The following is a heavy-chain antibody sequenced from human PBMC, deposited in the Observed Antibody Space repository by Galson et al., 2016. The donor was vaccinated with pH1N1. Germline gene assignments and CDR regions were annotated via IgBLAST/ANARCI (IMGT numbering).Heavy chain of an antibody. V-gene: IGHV4-38-2*01. Sequence: LSLTCAVSGYSISSGYYWGWIRQPPGKGLEWIGSIYHSGSTDYNPSLKSRVTTSVDRSKNQFSLKLTSVTAADTAIYYCARHQSGVGGIPFAFDSWGQGTLVTVSS. CDR2: IYHSGST. J-gene: IGHJ4*02. CDR1: GYSISSGYY. D-gene: IGHD3-3*01. CDR3: ARHQSGVGGIPFAFDS.